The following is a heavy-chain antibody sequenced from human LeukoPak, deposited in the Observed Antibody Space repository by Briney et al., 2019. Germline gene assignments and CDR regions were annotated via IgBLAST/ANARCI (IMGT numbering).Heavy chain of an antibody. Sequence: PGGSLRLSCAASGFTFSSHLMHWVRQAPGKGLVWVSRISSDGTYTNYADSVRGRFTISRDNAKNTLYLQMNSLRAEDTAVYYCAKVVDWYFDYWGQGTLVTVSS. CDR1: GFTFSSHL. D-gene: IGHD3/OR15-3a*01. CDR2: ISSDGTYT. V-gene: IGHV3-74*01. J-gene: IGHJ4*02. CDR3: AKVVDWYFDY.